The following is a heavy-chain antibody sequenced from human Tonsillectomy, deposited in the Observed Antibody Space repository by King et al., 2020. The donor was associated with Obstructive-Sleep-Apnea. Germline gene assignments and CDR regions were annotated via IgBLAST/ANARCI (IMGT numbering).Heavy chain of an antibody. Sequence: VQLVESGGGLVQPGGSLRLSCAASGFTFSSYSMNWVRQAPGKGLEWVSYISSSSSTIYYADSVKGRFTISRDNAKNSLYLQMNSLRAEDTAVYYWARGGTMVRGGTLSFWGQGTLVTVSS. V-gene: IGHV3-48*04. J-gene: IGHJ4*02. CDR3: ARGGTMVRGGTLSF. CDR2: ISSSSSTI. D-gene: IGHD3-10*01. CDR1: GFTFSSYS.